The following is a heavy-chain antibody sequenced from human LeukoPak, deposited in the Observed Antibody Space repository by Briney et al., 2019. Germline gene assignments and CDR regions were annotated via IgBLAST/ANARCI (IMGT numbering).Heavy chain of an antibody. V-gene: IGHV4-61*02. J-gene: IGHJ6*02. D-gene: IGHD1-14*01. CDR2: IYTSGSI. CDR1: GGSISSGSYY. CDR3: ARDDHQSYYYYGMDV. Sequence: PSQTLSLTCTVSGGSISSGSYYWSWIRQPAGKGLEWIGRIYTSGSINYNPSLKSRVTISVDTSKNQFSLKLSSVTAADTAVYYCARDDHQSYYYYGMDVWGQGTTVTVSS.